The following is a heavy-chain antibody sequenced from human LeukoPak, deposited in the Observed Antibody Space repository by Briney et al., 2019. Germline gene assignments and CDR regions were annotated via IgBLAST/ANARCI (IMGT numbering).Heavy chain of an antibody. CDR1: GDSISSYY. V-gene: IGHV4-4*09. CDR2: IYTSGST. CDR3: ARHRYPYYFDY. Sequence: PSETLSLTCTVSGDSISSYYWSWIRQPPGKGLEWIGYIYTSGSTNYNPSLKSRVTISVDTSKNQFSLKLSSVTAADTAVYYCARHRYPYYFDYWGQGTLVTVSS. D-gene: IGHD1-14*01. J-gene: IGHJ4*02.